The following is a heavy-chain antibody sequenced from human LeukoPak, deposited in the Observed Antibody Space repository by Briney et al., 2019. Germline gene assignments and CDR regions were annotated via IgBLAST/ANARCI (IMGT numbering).Heavy chain of an antibody. J-gene: IGHJ4*02. V-gene: IGHV4-4*07. CDR2: IYTSGST. CDR3: ARVLRITIFGVVSSYFDY. CDR1: CGSISSYY. D-gene: IGHD3-3*01. Sequence: PSETLSLTCTVSCGSISSYYWSWIRQPAGKGLEWIGRIYTSGSTNYNPSLKSRVTMSVDTSKNQFSLKLSSVTAADTAVYYCARVLRITIFGVVSSYFDYWGQGTLVTVSS.